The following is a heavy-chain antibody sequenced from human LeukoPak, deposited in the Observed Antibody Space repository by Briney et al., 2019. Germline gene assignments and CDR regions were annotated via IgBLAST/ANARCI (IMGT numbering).Heavy chain of an antibody. CDR2: IFGSGGSP. V-gene: IGHV3-23*01. D-gene: IGHD2-15*01. CDR1: GFTFGSHA. CDR3: GKTTVGYSSGQKPAWPVDF. Sequence: PGGSLRLSCEASGFTFGSHAMYWVRQAPGKGLEWVAGIFGSGGSPHYADSVKGRFTISRDNPRNTVCLQINSLRDDDTAVYYCGKTTVGYSSGQKPAWPVDFWGQGTLVTVSS. J-gene: IGHJ4*02.